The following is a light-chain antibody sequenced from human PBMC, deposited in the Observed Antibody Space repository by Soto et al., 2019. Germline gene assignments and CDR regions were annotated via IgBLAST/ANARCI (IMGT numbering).Light chain of an antibody. Sequence: QSVLTQPPSASGSPGQSVTISCTGTSSDVGASNYVSWYQQHPGEAPKLMIFEVNQRPSGVPDRFSGSKSGNTASLTVSGLQAEDEADYYCCSYGGTNNLRVFGGGTKLTVL. V-gene: IGLV2-8*01. CDR3: CSYGGTNNLRV. CDR1: SSDVGASNY. J-gene: IGLJ3*02. CDR2: EVN.